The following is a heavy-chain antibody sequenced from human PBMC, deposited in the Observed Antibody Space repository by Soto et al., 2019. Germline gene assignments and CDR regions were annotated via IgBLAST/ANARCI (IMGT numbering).Heavy chain of an antibody. CDR2: ISSSSSTI. Sequence: GESLKISCAASGFTFSSYSMNWVRQAPGKGLEWVSYISSSSSTIYYADSVKGRFTISRDNAKNSLYLQMNSLRDEDTAVYYCARANRFTMVRGNGMDVWGQGTTVTVSS. D-gene: IGHD3-10*01. CDR3: ARANRFTMVRGNGMDV. J-gene: IGHJ6*02. CDR1: GFTFSSYS. V-gene: IGHV3-48*02.